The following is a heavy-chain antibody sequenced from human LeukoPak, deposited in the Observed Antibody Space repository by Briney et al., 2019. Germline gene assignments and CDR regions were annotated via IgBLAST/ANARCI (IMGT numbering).Heavy chain of an antibody. CDR1: GFTFEEYV. Sequence: QAGGSLRLSCEASGFTFEEYVVTWVRQAPGKGLEWVSSISGDGSRTHYADSVKGRFTISRDNSKNTLYLQMNSLRAEDTAVYYCAKDLNSNLIFDYWGQGTLVTVSS. CDR3: AKDLNSNLIFDY. J-gene: IGHJ4*02. V-gene: IGHV3-23*01. D-gene: IGHD4-11*01. CDR2: ISGDGSRT.